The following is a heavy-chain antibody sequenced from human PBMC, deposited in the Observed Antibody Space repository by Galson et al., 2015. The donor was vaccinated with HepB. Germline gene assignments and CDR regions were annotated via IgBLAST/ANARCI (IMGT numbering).Heavy chain of an antibody. J-gene: IGHJ1*01. CDR3: ASSRYYYDSSGYYFSGYFQH. D-gene: IGHD3-22*01. V-gene: IGHV4-59*08. CDR2: IYYSGST. Sequence: LTCTVSGGSISSYYWSWIRQPPGKGLEWIGYIYYSGSTNYNPSLKSRVTISVDTSKNQFSLKLSSVTAADTAVYYCASSRYYYDSSGYYFSGYFQHWGQGTLVTVSS. CDR1: GGSISSYY.